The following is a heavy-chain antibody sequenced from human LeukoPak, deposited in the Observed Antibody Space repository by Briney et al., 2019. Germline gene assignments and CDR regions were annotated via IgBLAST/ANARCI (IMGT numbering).Heavy chain of an antibody. CDR2: MDTKAQNYAT. CDR3: TVVGPTALFDY. CDR1: GFTFSDSA. J-gene: IGHJ4*02. V-gene: IGHV3-73*01. Sequence: PGGSLRLSCAGSGFTFSDSAIHWVRQASGKGLEWIGLMDTKAQNYATAFAASVRGRFTISRDDSKKTLYLQMNSLKTEDTAVYYCTVVGPTALFDYWGQGTLVTVSS. D-gene: IGHD1-26*01.